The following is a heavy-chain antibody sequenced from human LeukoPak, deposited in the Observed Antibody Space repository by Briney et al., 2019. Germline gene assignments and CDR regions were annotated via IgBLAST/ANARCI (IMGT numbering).Heavy chain of an antibody. CDR1: GFTFSNYA. Sequence: GGSLRLSCAASGFTFSNYAMSWVRQAPGKGLEWVSAISASGGSTYCADSVKGRVTISRDNSKNTLSLQMNSLRVEDTAVYYCAKRYCGGGSCYAAYWGQGTLVTVSS. V-gene: IGHV3-23*01. CDR2: ISASGGST. CDR3: AKRYCGGGSCYAAY. D-gene: IGHD2-15*01. J-gene: IGHJ4*02.